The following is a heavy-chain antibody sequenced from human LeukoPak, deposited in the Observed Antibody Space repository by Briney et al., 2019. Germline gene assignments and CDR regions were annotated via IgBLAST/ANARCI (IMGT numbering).Heavy chain of an antibody. CDR3: ARMSLGGIPTLDH. J-gene: IGHJ4*02. Sequence: PSETLSLTCTVSGGSISSYYWSWIRQPPGKGLEWIGYIYYSGSTNYNPSLKSRVTISVDTSKNQFSLKLSSVTAADTAVYYCARMSLGGIPTLDHWGQGILVTVSS. CDR2: IYYSGST. V-gene: IGHV4-59*01. D-gene: IGHD3-16*01. CDR1: GGSISSYY.